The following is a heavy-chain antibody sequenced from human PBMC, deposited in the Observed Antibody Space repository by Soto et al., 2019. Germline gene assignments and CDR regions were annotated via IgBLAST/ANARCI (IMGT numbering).Heavy chain of an antibody. CDR1: GFTFSNYW. J-gene: IGHJ4*02. CDR3: TRGYYEFRGPPENY. CDR2: INTDGTTT. Sequence: EVQLVESGGGLVQPGGSLRLSCAASGFTFSNYWMHWVRRAPGKGLVWVSRINTDGTTTSYTDSVKGRFTISRDNAENMLYLQMNSLRAEDTAIYYCTRGYYEFRGPPENYWGQGTLVTVSS. D-gene: IGHD3-3*01. V-gene: IGHV3-74*01.